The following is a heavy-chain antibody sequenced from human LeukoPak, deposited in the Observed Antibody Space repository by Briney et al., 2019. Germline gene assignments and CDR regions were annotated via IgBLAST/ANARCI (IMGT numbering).Heavy chain of an antibody. J-gene: IGHJ4*02. CDR2: ISGSGDST. CDR3: AKEKQRNFDY. CDR1: GFTFSSYS. V-gene: IGHV3-23*01. Sequence: RSGGSLRLSCAASGFTFSSYSMNWVRQAPGKGLEWVSGISGSGDSTYYGDSVKGRFTISRDNSKNTLYLQMNSLRAEDTAVYYCAKEKQRNFDYWGQGTLVTVSS.